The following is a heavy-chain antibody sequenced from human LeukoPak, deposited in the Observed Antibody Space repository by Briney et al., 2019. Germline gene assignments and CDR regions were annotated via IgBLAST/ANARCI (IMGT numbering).Heavy chain of an antibody. Sequence: SETLSLTGTVSGGSISSYYWSWIRQPPGKGLKWIGNIDYSGSTNHNPYLKSRVSISVDTSKNQFSLKLSSVTAADTAVYYCARGRVTAMVTIDYWGQGTLVTVSS. V-gene: IGHV4-59*08. CDR1: GGSISSYY. CDR3: ARGRVTAMVTIDY. D-gene: IGHD5-18*01. J-gene: IGHJ4*02. CDR2: IDYSGST.